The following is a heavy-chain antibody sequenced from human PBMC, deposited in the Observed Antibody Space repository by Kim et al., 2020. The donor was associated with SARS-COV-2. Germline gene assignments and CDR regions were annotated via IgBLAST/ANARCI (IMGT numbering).Heavy chain of an antibody. D-gene: IGHD3-10*01. CDR1: GYTFTSYA. CDR3: ARFYYCSGSYYNYYDMDV. V-gene: IGHV7-4-1*02. J-gene: IGHJ6*02. Sequence: ASVKVSCKASGYTFTSYAMNWVRQAPGQGLEWMGWINTNTGNPTYAQGFTGRFVFSLDTSVSTAYLQISSLKAEDTAVFYCARFYYCSGSYYNYYDMDVWSQGTTVTVSS. CDR2: INTNTGNP.